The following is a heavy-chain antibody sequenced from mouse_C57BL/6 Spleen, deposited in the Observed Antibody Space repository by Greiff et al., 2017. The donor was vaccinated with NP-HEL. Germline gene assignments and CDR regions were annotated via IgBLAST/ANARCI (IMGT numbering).Heavy chain of an antibody. CDR1: GFTFSDYY. D-gene: IGHD1-2*01. CDR2: INYDGSST. Sequence: EVKLMESEGGLVQPGSSMKLSCTASGFTFSDYYMAWVRQVPEKGLEWVANINYDGSSTYYLDSLKSRFIISRDNAKNILYLQMSSLKSEDTATYYCARSLCYGASWYFDVWGTGTTVTVSS. CDR3: ARSLCYGASWYFDV. J-gene: IGHJ1*03. V-gene: IGHV5-16*01.